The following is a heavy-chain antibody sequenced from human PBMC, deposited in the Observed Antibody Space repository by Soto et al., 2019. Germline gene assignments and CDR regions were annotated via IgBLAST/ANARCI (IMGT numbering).Heavy chain of an antibody. D-gene: IGHD3-22*01. CDR2: ISGSGGST. J-gene: IGHJ4*02. V-gene: IGHV3-23*01. Sequence: EVQLLESGGGLVQPGGSLRLSCAASGFTFSSYAMSWVRQAPGKGLEWVSAISGSGGSTYYADSVKGRFTISRDNYKNTLYLQMNSLRAEDTAVYYCAKRRSSGKDPYYFDYWGQGTLVTVSS. CDR3: AKRRSSGKDPYYFDY. CDR1: GFTFSSYA.